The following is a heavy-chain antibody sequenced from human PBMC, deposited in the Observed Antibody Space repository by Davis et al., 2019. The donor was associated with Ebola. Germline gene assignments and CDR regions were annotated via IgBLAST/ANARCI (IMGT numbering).Heavy chain of an antibody. Sequence: AASVKVSCKASGYTFTSYAMHWVRQPPGQRLEWMGWINAGNGNTKYSQKFQGRVTITRDTSASTAYMELSSLRSEDTAVYYCASDCCGRVFDYWGQGTLVTVSS. J-gene: IGHJ4*02. CDR3: ASDCCGRVFDY. V-gene: IGHV1-3*01. D-gene: IGHD2-15*01. CDR2: INAGNGNT. CDR1: GYTFTSYA.